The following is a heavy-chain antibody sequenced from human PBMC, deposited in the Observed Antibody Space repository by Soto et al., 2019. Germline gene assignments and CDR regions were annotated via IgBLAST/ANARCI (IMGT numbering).Heavy chain of an antibody. Sequence: LVKVSCQASGGTFSSYAISWVRQAPGQGLEWMGGIIPIFGTANYAQKFQGRVTITADESTSTAYMELSSLRSEDTAVYYCAKSVAGQYYFDYWGQGTLVTVSS. J-gene: IGHJ4*02. D-gene: IGHD6-13*01. CDR2: IIPIFGTA. CDR1: GGTFSSYA. V-gene: IGHV1-69*13. CDR3: AKSVAGQYYFDY.